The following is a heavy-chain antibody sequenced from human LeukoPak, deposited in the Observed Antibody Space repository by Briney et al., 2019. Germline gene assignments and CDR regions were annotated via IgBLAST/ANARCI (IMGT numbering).Heavy chain of an antibody. V-gene: IGHV1-2*02. CDR3: ASRGAYGSGSYILWDY. CDR2: INPNSGGT. D-gene: IGHD3-10*01. J-gene: IGHJ4*02. Sequence: ASVKVSCKASGYTFTGYYMHWVRQAPGQGLEWMGWINPNSGGTNYAQKFQGRVTMTRDTSISTAYMELSRLRSDDTAAYYCASRGAYGSGSYILWDYWGQGTLVTVSS. CDR1: GYTFTGYY.